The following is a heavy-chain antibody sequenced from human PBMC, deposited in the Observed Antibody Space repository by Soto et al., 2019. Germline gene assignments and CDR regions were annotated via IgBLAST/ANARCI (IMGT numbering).Heavy chain of an antibody. V-gene: IGHV3-23*01. CDR2: ISGSGGST. CDR1: GFTFSSYA. D-gene: IGHD5-12*01. J-gene: IGHJ4*02. CDR3: AKDTVRGYSGWYEPPPSYYFDY. Sequence: GGSLRLSCAASGFTFSSYAMSWVRQAPGKGLEWVSAISGSGGSTYYADSVKGRFTISRDNSKNTLYLQMNSLRAEDTAVYYCAKDTVRGYSGWYEPPPSYYFDYWGQGTLVTVSS.